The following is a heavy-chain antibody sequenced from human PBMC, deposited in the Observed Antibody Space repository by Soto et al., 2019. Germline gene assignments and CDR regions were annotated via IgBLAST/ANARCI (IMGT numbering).Heavy chain of an antibody. V-gene: IGHV1-69*01. CDR3: ARGLHATSGSYYFDS. CDR2: IIPVFGTS. J-gene: IGHJ4*02. CDR1: GGTFSTYA. Sequence: QEQLVQSGAEVRKPGSSVNVSCRASGGTFSTYALGWVRQAPGQGLEWMGGIIPVFGTSYTAQKFQGRVTITAVESTGTAYTELSSLRVEDTAVYFCARGLHATSGSYYFDSWGQGTLVTVSS. D-gene: IGHD1-26*01.